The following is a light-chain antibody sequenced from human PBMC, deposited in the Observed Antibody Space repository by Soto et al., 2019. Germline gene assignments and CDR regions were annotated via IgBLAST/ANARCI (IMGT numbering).Light chain of an antibody. V-gene: IGKV1-5*01. CDR3: QQYNSFPWT. CDR1: QSITTW. J-gene: IGKJ1*01. CDR2: DVP. Sequence: DIQMTQSPSTVSADVGDSVTITCRASQSITTWLAWYQQRPGKAPKLLIYDVPSLQSGVPSRFSRSGSGTEFTLTISSLQPDDFATYYCQQYNSFPWTFGQGTKVDI.